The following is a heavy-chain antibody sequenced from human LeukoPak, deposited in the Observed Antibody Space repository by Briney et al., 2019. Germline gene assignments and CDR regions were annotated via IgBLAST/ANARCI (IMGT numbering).Heavy chain of an antibody. D-gene: IGHD2-21*01. Sequence: SGGSLRLSCEVSGFPFNSYAMTWVRQGPGKGLEWVSGIDSSGYATYHVDSVKGRFTIFRDNAKDTLYMQMNGLRVEDTAVYYCARVSIRTQNFDYWGQGTRVTVSS. CDR1: GFPFNSYA. CDR2: IDSSGYAT. J-gene: IGHJ4*02. V-gene: IGHV3-23*05. CDR3: ARVSIRTQNFDY.